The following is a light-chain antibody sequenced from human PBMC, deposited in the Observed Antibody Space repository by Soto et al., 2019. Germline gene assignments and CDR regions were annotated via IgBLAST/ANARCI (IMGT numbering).Light chain of an antibody. V-gene: IGKV3-20*01. CDR3: QQYGSSPPWT. Sequence: VMTQSPATLSVFPGERTTLSCRASQSVSRILAWYQQKPGQAPRLLIYGASSRATGIPDRFSGSGSGTDFTLTISRLEPEDFAVYYCQQYGSSPPWTFGQGTKVDIK. CDR1: QSVSRI. CDR2: GAS. J-gene: IGKJ1*01.